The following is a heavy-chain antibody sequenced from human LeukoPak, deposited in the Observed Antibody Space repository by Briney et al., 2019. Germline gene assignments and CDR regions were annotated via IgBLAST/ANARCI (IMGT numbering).Heavy chain of an antibody. CDR3: ARLHFGRNVGNIDI. V-gene: IGHV4-31*03. CDR2: IYNRGDT. D-gene: IGHD2/OR15-2a*01. J-gene: IGHJ4*03. Sequence: SETLSLTCSVSGGSINSGGYYWEWIRQRPGRGLEWIGHIYNRGDTYYNPSLKGGLSILTDTSKSQFFMQLTSVTAADTAVYYCARLHFGRNVGNIDIWGQGTLVIVSS. CDR1: GGSINSGGYY.